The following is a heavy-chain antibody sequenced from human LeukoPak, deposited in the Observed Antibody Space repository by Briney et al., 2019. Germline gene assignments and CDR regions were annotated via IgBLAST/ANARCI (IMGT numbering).Heavy chain of an antibody. Sequence: ASVTVSCKASGYTFTGYYMHWVRQAPGQGLEWMGIINPSGGSTSYAQKFQGRVTMTRDTSTSTVYMELSSLRSEDTAVYYCARESQRWLQSDYWGQGTLVTVSS. CDR1: GYTFTGYY. CDR3: ARESQRWLQSDY. J-gene: IGHJ4*02. D-gene: IGHD5-24*01. V-gene: IGHV1-46*01. CDR2: INPSGGST.